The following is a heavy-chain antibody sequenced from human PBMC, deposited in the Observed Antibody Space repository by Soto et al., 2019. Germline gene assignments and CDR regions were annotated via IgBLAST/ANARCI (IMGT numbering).Heavy chain of an antibody. D-gene: IGHD3-10*02. CDR1: GDYSSNGDD. J-gene: IGHJ4*02. Sequence: TQALSWAVSGDYSSNGDDWAWIRRPPGTGLEWIGSIYHTVTTYYHPSLKSRVTISVDTSKNQFYLKLSYVTATDSAVYYCARTDVVGFYPYFGQGTLVTVSS. V-gene: IGHV4-38-2*01. CDR3: ARTDVVGFYPY. CDR2: IYHTVTT.